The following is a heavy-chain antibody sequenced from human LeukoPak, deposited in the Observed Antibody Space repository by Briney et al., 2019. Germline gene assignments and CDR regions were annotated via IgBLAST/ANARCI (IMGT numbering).Heavy chain of an antibody. V-gene: IGHV3-11*01. CDR1: GFTFSDYY. D-gene: IGHD4-17*01. J-gene: IGHJ4*02. CDR3: ASVLYGDYSPFDS. CDR2: ISSSGFTV. Sequence: GGSLRLSCAASGFTFSDYYMSWIRQSPGKGLEWVSYISSSGFTVFYADSVMGRFTISKDTARNSLYLQMNSLRAEDTAVYYCASVLYGDYSPFDSWGQGTLVTVSS.